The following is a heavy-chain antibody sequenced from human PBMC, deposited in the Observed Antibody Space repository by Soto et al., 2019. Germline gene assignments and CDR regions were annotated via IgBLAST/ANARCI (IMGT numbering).Heavy chain of an antibody. J-gene: IGHJ6*02. CDR2: IYYSGST. D-gene: IGHD3-9*01. V-gene: IGHV4-59*01. CDR1: GGSISSYY. CDR3: ARVKGDILTGYLHPYYYYGMDV. Sequence: SETLSLTCTVSGGSISSYYWSWIRQPPGKGLEWIWYIYYSGSTNYSPSLKSRVTISVDTSKNQFSLKLSSVTAADTAVYYCARVKGDILTGYLHPYYYYGMDVWGQGTTVTVSS.